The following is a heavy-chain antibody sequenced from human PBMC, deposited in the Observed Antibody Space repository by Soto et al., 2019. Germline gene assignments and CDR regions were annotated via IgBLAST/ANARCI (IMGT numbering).Heavy chain of an antibody. CDR3: ARGEITMVRGAYYYYGMDV. Sequence: PSENLSLTCTVSGGSISSGDYYWSWIRQPPGKGLEWIGYIYYSGSTYYNPSLKSRVTISVDTSKNQFSLKLSSVTAADTAVYYCARGEITMVRGAYYYYGMDVWVQGSTVT. V-gene: IGHV4-30-4*01. CDR2: IYYSGST. J-gene: IGHJ6*02. D-gene: IGHD3-10*01. CDR1: GGSISSGDYY.